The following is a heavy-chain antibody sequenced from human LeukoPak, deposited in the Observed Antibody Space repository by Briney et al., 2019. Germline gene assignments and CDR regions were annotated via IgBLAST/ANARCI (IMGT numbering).Heavy chain of an antibody. Sequence: ASVKVSCKASGYSFTSSYMHWVRQAPGQGLEWMGLINPSGGSTSYAQKFQGRVTMTRDTSTSTVYMELSSLRPEDTAIYYCTRAIRYQLLSDYWGQGTLVTVSS. D-gene: IGHD2-2*01. J-gene: IGHJ4*02. V-gene: IGHV1-46*01. CDR1: GYSFTSSY. CDR2: INPSGGST. CDR3: TRAIRYQLLSDY.